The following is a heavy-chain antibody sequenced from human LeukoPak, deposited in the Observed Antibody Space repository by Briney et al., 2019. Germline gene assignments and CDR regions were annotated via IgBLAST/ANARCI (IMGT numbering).Heavy chain of an antibody. CDR1: GFTFSSYG. D-gene: IGHD6-19*01. V-gene: IGHV3-30*02. J-gene: IGHJ6*02. CDR3: AKSGRGIAVAASYYGMDV. Sequence: PGGSLRLSCAASGFTFSSYGMHWVRQAPGKGLEWVAFIRYDGSNKYYADSVKGRFTISRDNSKNTLYLQMNSLRAEDTAVYYCAKSGRGIAVAASYYGMDVWGQGTTVTVS. CDR2: IRYDGSNK.